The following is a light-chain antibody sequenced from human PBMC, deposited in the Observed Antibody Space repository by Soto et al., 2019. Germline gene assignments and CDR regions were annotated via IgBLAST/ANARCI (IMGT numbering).Light chain of an antibody. Sequence: QSVLTQPPSASGTPGQRVTISFSGSSSNIGSNTVSWFQQLPGRAPKLLLYNNNHPPSGVPDRFSGSKSGTSASLAISGLQYEDEADYYCAAWDDSLDGHVVFGGGTQLTVL. CDR2: NNN. V-gene: IGLV1-44*01. J-gene: IGLJ7*01. CDR1: SSNIGSNT. CDR3: AAWDDSLDGHVV.